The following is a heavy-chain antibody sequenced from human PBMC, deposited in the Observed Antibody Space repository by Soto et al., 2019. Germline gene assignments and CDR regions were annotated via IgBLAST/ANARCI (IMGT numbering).Heavy chain of an antibody. Sequence: SETLSLTCAVSGDSITSYSWNWIRQTAGSGLEWIGRVYPSGHTQYRSSFETRVTVSVDMSTNQFFLELRSGSAADTAVYYCARESGENWSYEAYWGQGTQVTVSS. J-gene: IGHJ4*02. V-gene: IGHV4-4*07. CDR2: VYPSGHT. D-gene: IGHD1-7*01. CDR3: ARESGENWSYEAY. CDR1: GDSITSYS.